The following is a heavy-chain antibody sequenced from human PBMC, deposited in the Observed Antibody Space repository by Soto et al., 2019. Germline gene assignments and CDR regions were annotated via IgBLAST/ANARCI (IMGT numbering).Heavy chain of an antibody. D-gene: IGHD3-22*01. CDR1: GGTFSSYT. CDR2: IIPILGTA. Sequence: GASVKVSCKASGGTFSSYTISWVRQAPGQGLEWMGRIIPILGTANYAQKFKGRVTITADKSTSTAYMELSSLRSEDTAVYYCARDLPPQYGSSGFDYWGQGTLVTVSS. CDR3: ARDLPPQYGSSGFDY. V-gene: IGHV1-69*08. J-gene: IGHJ4*02.